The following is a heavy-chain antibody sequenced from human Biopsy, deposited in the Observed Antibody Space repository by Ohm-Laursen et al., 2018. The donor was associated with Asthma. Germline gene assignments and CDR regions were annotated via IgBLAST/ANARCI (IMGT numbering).Heavy chain of an antibody. Sequence: SLRLSCTASGFAVSRDHMFWVRQAPGKGLEWVSVIYSGGTSHTADSVRGRFTISRDYSKSTLYLQMHSLRAEDTAVYYRARGDSSNWSHYYFDYWGQGTLVTVSS. D-gene: IGHD3-22*01. CDR3: ARGDSSNWSHYYFDY. V-gene: IGHV3-53*01. J-gene: IGHJ4*02. CDR1: GFAVSRDH. CDR2: IYSGGTS.